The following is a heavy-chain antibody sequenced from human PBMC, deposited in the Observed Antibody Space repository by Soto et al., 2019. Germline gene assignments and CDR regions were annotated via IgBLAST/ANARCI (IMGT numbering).Heavy chain of an antibody. D-gene: IGHD3-22*01. V-gene: IGHV1-69*13. Sequence: ASVKVSCKASGGTFSSYAISWVRQAPGQGLEWMGGIIPIFGTANYAQKFQGRVTITADESTSTAYMELSSLRSEDTAVYYCARDPGEYYYDSSGYYPDAFDIWGQGTMVTVSS. CDR1: GGTFSSYA. CDR2: IIPIFGTA. J-gene: IGHJ3*02. CDR3: ARDPGEYYYDSSGYYPDAFDI.